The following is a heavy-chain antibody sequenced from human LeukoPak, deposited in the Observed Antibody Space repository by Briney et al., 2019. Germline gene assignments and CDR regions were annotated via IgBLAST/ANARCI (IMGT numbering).Heavy chain of an antibody. CDR2: IKQDGSEK. V-gene: IGHV3-7*03. CDR3: ARTKGTYYDFWSGYYDRVGDYFDY. Sequence: GGSLRLSCAASGLTFSSYWMSWVRQAPGKGLEWVANIKQDGSEKYYVDSVKGRFTISRDNAKNSLYLQMNSLRAEDTAVYYCARTKGTYYDFWSGYYDRVGDYFDYWGQGTLVTVSS. CDR1: GLTFSSYW. J-gene: IGHJ4*02. D-gene: IGHD3-3*01.